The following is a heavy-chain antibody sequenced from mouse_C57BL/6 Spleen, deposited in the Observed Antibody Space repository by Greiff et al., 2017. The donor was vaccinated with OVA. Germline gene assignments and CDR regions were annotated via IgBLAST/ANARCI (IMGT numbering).Heavy chain of an antibody. Sequence: DVKLVESGGGLVKPGGSLKLSCAASGFTFSDYGMHWVRQAPEKGLEWVAYISSGSSTIYYADTVKGRFTISRDNAKNTLFLQMTSLRSEDTAMYYCARGTTVVAPYYAMDYWGQGTSVTVSS. CDR3: ARGTTVVAPYYAMDY. V-gene: IGHV5-17*01. CDR2: ISSGSSTI. CDR1: GFTFSDYG. D-gene: IGHD1-1*01. J-gene: IGHJ4*01.